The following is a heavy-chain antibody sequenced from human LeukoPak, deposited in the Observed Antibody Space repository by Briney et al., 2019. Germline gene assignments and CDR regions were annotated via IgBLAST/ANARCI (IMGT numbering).Heavy chain of an antibody. V-gene: IGHV1-8*01. CDR1: GYTFTSYD. D-gene: IGHD5-24*01. Sequence: ASVKVSCKASGYTFTSYDINWVRQATGQGLEWLGWMNPNSGNTGYAQKFQGRVTMTRNTSISTAYMELSSLRSEDTAVYYCARARQRGWQQVAGYWGQGTLVTVSS. CDR2: MNPNSGNT. J-gene: IGHJ4*02. CDR3: ARARQRGWQQVAGY.